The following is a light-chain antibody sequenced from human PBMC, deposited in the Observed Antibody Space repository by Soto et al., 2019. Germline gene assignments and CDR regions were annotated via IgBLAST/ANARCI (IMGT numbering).Light chain of an antibody. CDR1: QSVTTN. Sequence: EILMTQSPSTLAVSPGERAPLPCRASQSVTTNLAWYQHKPGQAPRLLTYGASTRATGIPARFSASGSGTEFTLNISSLQAGDFAIYYCQQYNNWPPLTFGGGTKVDI. CDR3: QQYNNWPPLT. V-gene: IGKV3-15*01. CDR2: GAS. J-gene: IGKJ4*01.